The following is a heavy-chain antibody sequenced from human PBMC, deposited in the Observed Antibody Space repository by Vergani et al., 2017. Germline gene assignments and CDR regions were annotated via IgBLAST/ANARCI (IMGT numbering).Heavy chain of an antibody. Sequence: QVQLQESGPGLVKPSETLSLTCTVSGGSVSSGSYYWSWIRQPPGKGLEWIGYIYYSGSTNYHPSLKSRVTISVDTSKNQFSLKLSSVTAADTAVYYCARANSYYDFWSGYYTRAFDIWGQGTMVTVSS. CDR2: IYYSGST. J-gene: IGHJ3*02. CDR1: GGSVSSGSYY. V-gene: IGHV4-61*01. CDR3: ARANSYYDFWSGYYTRAFDI. D-gene: IGHD3-3*01.